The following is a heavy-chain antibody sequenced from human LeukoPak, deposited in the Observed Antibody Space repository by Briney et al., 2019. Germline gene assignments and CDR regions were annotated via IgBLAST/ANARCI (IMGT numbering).Heavy chain of an antibody. Sequence: GSLRLSCAASGFTLSNYWMSWVRQAPGKGLEWVGNIKEDGSEKYYVDSVKGRFTISRDNARNSLYLQMNSRRAEDTAVYYCASGRQLGYWGQGTLVTVSS. CDR3: ASGRQLGY. D-gene: IGHD6-13*01. CDR2: IKEDGSEK. CDR1: GFTLSNYW. V-gene: IGHV3-7*01. J-gene: IGHJ4*02.